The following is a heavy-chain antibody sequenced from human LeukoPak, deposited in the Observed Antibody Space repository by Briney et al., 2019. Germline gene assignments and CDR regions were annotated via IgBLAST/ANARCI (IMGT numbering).Heavy chain of an antibody. CDR1: GGTFSSYA. J-gene: IGHJ3*02. CDR2: IIPIFGTA. CDR3: ARDCSSTSCWGAFDI. D-gene: IGHD2-2*01. V-gene: IGHV1-69*05. Sequence: EASVKVSCKASGGTFSSYAISWVRQTPGQGLEWMGGIIPIFGTANYAQKFQGRVTITTDESTSTAYMELSSLRSEDTAVYYCARDCSSTSCWGAFDIWGQGTMVTVSS.